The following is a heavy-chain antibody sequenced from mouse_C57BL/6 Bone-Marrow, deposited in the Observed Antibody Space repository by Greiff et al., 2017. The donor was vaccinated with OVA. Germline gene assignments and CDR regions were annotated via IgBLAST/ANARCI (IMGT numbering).Heavy chain of an antibody. V-gene: IGHV14-4*01. J-gene: IGHJ4*01. Sequence: VQLQQPGAELVRPGASVKLSCTASGFNIKDDYMHWVKQRPEQGLEWIGWIDPENGDTEYASKFQGKATITADTSSNTAYLQLSSLTSEDTAVYYGTTAGTTVVAYYYAMDYWGQGTSVTVSS. D-gene: IGHD1-1*01. CDR2: IDPENGDT. CDR1: GFNIKDDY. CDR3: TTAGTTVVAYYYAMDY.